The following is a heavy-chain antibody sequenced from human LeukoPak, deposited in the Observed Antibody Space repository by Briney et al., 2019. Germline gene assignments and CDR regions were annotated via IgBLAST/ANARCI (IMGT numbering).Heavy chain of an antibody. J-gene: IGHJ4*02. CDR3: ARDSSSWSY. Sequence: PSETLSLTCAVYGGSFSGYYWSWIRQPPGKGLEWIGEINHSGSTNYNPSLKSRVTMSVDTSKNQFSLKLSSVTAADTAVYYCARDSSSWSYWGQGTLVTVSS. D-gene: IGHD6-13*01. CDR2: INHSGST. CDR1: GGSFSGYY. V-gene: IGHV4-34*01.